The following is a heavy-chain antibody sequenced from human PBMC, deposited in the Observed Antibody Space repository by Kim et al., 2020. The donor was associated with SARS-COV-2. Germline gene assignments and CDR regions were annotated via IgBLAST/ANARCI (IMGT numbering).Heavy chain of an antibody. CDR1: GDSIDETGYY. V-gene: IGHV4-31*03. CDR2: IHYSGSA. J-gene: IGHJ2*01. Sequence: SETLSLTCLVSGDSIDETGYYWSWIRQSPENGLQWIASIHYSGSAFYLPSLMIRATISVDPSLNRFSLKFRSVTAADTAMYYCARLVRGVPPMYYYFDLWGRGTLVPVSS. CDR3: ARLVRGVPPMYYYFDL. D-gene: IGHD3-10*02.